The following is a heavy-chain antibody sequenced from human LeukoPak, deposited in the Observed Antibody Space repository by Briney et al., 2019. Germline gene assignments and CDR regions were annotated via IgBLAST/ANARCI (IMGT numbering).Heavy chain of an antibody. D-gene: IGHD5-24*01. CDR2: IYSGGST. J-gene: IGHJ4*02. CDR3: ARVEMATVYDY. Sequence: GGSLRLSCAASGFTVSSNNMSWVRQAQGKGLEWVSVIYSGGSTYYADSVKGRFTISRDNSKNTLYLQMNSLRAEDTAVYYCARVEMATVYDYWGQGTLVTVSS. CDR1: GFTVSSNN. V-gene: IGHV3-66*01.